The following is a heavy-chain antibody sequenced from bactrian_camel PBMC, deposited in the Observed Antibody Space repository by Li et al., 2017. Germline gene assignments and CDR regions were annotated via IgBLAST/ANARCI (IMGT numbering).Heavy chain of an antibody. CDR1: TDTYAFYQYD. D-gene: IGHD2*01. CDR3: VVDSGSWSGPFTTG. V-gene: IGHV3S40*01. Sequence: VQLVESGGGLVQTGGSLRLSCVARTDTYAFYQYDMSWIRQTPGKGFEWVSTVDSTGGSSGYVASVKGRFTVSRDNRKSTLYLEMSSLKTEDTAVYYCVVDSGSWSGPFTTGWGQGTQVTVS. J-gene: IGHJ4*01. CDR2: VDSTGGSS.